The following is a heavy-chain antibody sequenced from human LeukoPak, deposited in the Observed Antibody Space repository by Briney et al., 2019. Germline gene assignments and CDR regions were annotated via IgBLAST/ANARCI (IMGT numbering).Heavy chain of an antibody. CDR1: GFTFDDYG. Sequence: PGGSLRLPCAASGFTFDDYGMSWVRQAPGKGLEWVSGINWNGGSTGYADSVKGRFTISRDNAKNSMYLQMNSLRAEDTAVYYCTRDPPGNYGFDYWGQGTLVTVSS. D-gene: IGHD4-11*01. CDR2: INWNGGST. J-gene: IGHJ4*02. V-gene: IGHV3-20*04. CDR3: TRDPPGNYGFDY.